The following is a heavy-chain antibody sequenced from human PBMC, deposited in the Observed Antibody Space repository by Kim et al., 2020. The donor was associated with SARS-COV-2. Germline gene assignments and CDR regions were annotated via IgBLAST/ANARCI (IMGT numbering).Heavy chain of an antibody. CDR3: AIGYSSGGRHFGY. CDR2: INPNSGGT. D-gene: IGHD6-19*01. J-gene: IGHJ4*02. V-gene: IGHV1-2*06. CDR1: GYTFTGYY. Sequence: ASVKVSCKASGYTFTGYYMHWVRQAPGQGLEWMGRINPNSGGTNYAQKFQGRVTMTRDTSISTAYMELSRLRSDDTAVYYCAIGYSSGGRHFGYWGQGTLVTVSS.